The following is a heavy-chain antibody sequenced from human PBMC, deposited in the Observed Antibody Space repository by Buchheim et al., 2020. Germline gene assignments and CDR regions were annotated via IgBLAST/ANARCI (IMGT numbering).Heavy chain of an antibody. V-gene: IGHV3-74*03. D-gene: IGHD1-26*01. Sequence: EVQVVESGGGLVQPGGSLRLSCAASGFTFSSYWMHWVRQAPGKGLVWVSRTNSDGSSTTYAGFVKGRFTISGDNAKNTLSLQMNSLRADDTAVYYCARGRGAEGRGFDYWGQGTL. CDR1: GFTFSSYW. CDR3: ARGRGAEGRGFDY. CDR2: TNSDGSST. J-gene: IGHJ4*02.